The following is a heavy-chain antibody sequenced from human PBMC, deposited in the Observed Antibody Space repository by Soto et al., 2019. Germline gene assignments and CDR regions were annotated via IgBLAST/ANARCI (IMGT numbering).Heavy chain of an antibody. Sequence: GGSLRLSCVASGFTFTSFWMSWVRQAPGKGLEWVANIKADGSEKRYVDSVKGRFTISRDNANNLVYLQMNSLRAEDTALYFCGRDEVRNGVGVWGPGTTVTVSS. CDR1: GFTFTSFW. CDR2: IKADGSEK. V-gene: IGHV3-7*01. J-gene: IGHJ6*02. CDR3: GRDEVRNGVGV.